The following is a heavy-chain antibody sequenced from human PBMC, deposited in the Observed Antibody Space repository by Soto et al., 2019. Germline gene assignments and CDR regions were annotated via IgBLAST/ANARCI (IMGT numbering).Heavy chain of an antibody. V-gene: IGHV3-30-3*01. D-gene: IGHD5-12*01. CDR1: GFTFSSYA. CDR3: ARAAGERYSGYDDAFDI. J-gene: IGHJ3*02. Sequence: GGSLRLSCAASGFTFSSYAMHWVRQAPGKGLEWVAVISYDGSNKYYADSVKGRFTISRDNSKNTLYLQMNSLRAEDTAVYYCARAAGERYSGYDDAFDIWGQGTMVTVSS. CDR2: ISYDGSNK.